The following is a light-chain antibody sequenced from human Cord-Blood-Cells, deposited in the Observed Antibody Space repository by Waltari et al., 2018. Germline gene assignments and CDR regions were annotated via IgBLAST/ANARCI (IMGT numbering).Light chain of an antibody. J-gene: IGLJ1*01. Sequence: QSALTQPASVPGSPGQSLTISCSGTSTAVGGFYVVSWYKQHPGKSPKLMLYDVSNRPAGVSNRVSGSKSGNTASLTTSGLQAEDEADYYCSSYTSSSTLVFGTGTKVTVL. CDR2: DVS. CDR1: STAVGGFYV. V-gene: IGLV2-14*01. CDR3: SSYTSSSTLV.